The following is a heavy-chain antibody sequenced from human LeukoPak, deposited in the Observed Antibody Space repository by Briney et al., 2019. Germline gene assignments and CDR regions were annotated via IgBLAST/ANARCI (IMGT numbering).Heavy chain of an antibody. Sequence: GESLKISCKGSGYSFTSYWIGWVRQMPGKGLEWMGIIYPGDSDTRYSPSFQGQVTISADKSISTAYLQWSSLKASDTAMYYCATTGGTYYYDSSGYLLFDYWGQGTLVTVSS. CDR1: GYSFTSYW. CDR3: ATTGGTYYYDSSGYLLFDY. J-gene: IGHJ4*02. V-gene: IGHV5-51*01. D-gene: IGHD3-22*01. CDR2: IYPGDSDT.